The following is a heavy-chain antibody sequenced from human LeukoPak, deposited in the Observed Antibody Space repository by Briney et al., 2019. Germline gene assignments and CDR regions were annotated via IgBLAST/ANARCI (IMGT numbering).Heavy chain of an antibody. D-gene: IGHD1-14*01. CDR2: ITLNSGGT. CDR3: ARENRGGTSISSHIYYFDY. V-gene: IGHV1-2*02. Sequence: ASVKVSCKASGYTFTGYYMHWVRQAPGQGLEWMGGITLNSGGTNFAQKYQGRVTMTRDTSISTAYMELRRLRSEDTAVYYCARENRGGTSISSHIYYFDYWGQGTLVTVSS. J-gene: IGHJ4*02. CDR1: GYTFTGYY.